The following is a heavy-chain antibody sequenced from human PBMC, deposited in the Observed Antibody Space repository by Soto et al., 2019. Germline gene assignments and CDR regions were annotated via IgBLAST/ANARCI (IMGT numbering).Heavy chain of an antibody. V-gene: IGHV4-59*01. CDR3: ARGRGDTAMAWYY. Sequence: QVQLQESGPGLVKPSETLSLTCTVSGGSISSYYWSWIRQSPGKGLEWIGYISYSGSTKYNPSLKSGVTISVDTSKNQFSLKLSSVTAADTAVYYCARGRGDTAMAWYYWGQGTLVTVSS. J-gene: IGHJ4*02. CDR1: GGSISSYY. CDR2: ISYSGST. D-gene: IGHD5-18*01.